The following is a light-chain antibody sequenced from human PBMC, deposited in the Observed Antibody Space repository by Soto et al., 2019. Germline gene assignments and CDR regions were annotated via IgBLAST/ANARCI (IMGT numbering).Light chain of an antibody. Sequence: QSALTQPASVSGSPGQSITISCTGTSSDVGSYNRVSWYQQPPGTAPKLIIYEVSNRPSGVSNRFSGSKSGNTASLTISGVQAEDEADYFCNSYTTTGTYVFGTGTKLTVL. CDR1: SSDVGSYNR. CDR3: NSYTTTGTYV. J-gene: IGLJ1*01. V-gene: IGLV2-14*01. CDR2: EVS.